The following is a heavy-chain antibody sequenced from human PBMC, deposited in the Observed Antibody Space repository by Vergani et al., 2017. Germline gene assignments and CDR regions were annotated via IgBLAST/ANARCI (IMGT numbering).Heavy chain of an antibody. Sequence: QVQLIQSGAEVKKPGSSVKVSCKVSGGTFIKHAISWVRQAPGQGLEWVGGIVPVLGSANYPQKFQGRVTFTAEESKSTVYMEMSGLTSEDTAIYYCAGAWNETSAYYSMSGIYFDLWGQGTLVTVSS. CDR2: IVPVLGSA. CDR3: AGAWNETSAYYSMSGIYFDL. D-gene: IGHD3-22*01. CDR1: GGTFIKHA. J-gene: IGHJ4*02. V-gene: IGHV1-69*11.